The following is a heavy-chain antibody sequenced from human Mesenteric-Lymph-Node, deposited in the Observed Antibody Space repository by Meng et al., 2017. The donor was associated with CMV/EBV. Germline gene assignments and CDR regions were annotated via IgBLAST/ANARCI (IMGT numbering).Heavy chain of an antibody. CDR2: ISGSGGST. J-gene: IGHJ4*02. CDR3: TKTTGALVGAADY. D-gene: IGHD1-26*01. CDR1: ESTFTTYA. V-gene: IGHV3-23*01. Sequence: GESLKISCAASESTFTTYAMSWVRQAPGKGLQWVSGISGSGGSTYYADSVKGRFNISRDNSRNTLYLQMSSLRADDTAIYYCTKTTGALVGAADYWGQGTLVTVSS.